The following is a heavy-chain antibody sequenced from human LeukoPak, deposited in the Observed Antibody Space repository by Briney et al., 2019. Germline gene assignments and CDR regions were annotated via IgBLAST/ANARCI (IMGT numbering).Heavy chain of an antibody. CDR1: GGSISSTSSY. D-gene: IGHD3-22*01. CDR3: ARVDYDSSGYYHDY. CDR2: IYYSGRT. J-gene: IGHJ4*02. Sequence: SETLSLTCTVLGGSISSTSSYWGWIRQPPGEGLEWIGSIYYSGRTYYSPSLKGRVTISVDTSKSQFSLKLNSVTAADTAVYYCARVDYDSSGYYHDYWGQGTLVTVSS. V-gene: IGHV4-39*01.